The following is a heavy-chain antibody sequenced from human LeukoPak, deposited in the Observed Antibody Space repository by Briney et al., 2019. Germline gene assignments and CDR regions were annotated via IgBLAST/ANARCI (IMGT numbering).Heavy chain of an antibody. V-gene: IGHV3-30*18. CDR3: AKDLKIAAADYYFDY. J-gene: IGHJ4*02. CDR1: GFTFRSYG. D-gene: IGHD6-13*01. Sequence: PGGSLRLSCAASGFTFRSYGMQWVRQAPGKGLEGVAVISNDGRDKKSADSVKGRLTISRDNSKNTLYLQMNSLRAEDTAVYYCAKDLKIAAADYYFDYWGQGTLVTVSS. CDR2: ISNDGRDK.